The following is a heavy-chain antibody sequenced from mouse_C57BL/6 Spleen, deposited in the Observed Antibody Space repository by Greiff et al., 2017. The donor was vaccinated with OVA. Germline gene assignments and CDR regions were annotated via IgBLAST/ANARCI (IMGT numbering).Heavy chain of an antibody. J-gene: IGHJ2*01. D-gene: IGHD1-1*01. Sequence: QVQLQQSGAELVKPGASVKLSCKASGYTFTSYWMQWVKQRPGQGLEWIGEIDPSDSYTNYNQKFKGKATLTVDTSSSTAYMQLSSLTSEDSAVYYCASGYYGSSYVDYFDYWGQGTTLTVSS. CDR2: IDPSDSYT. V-gene: IGHV1-50*01. CDR1: GYTFTSYW. CDR3: ASGYYGSSYVDYFDY.